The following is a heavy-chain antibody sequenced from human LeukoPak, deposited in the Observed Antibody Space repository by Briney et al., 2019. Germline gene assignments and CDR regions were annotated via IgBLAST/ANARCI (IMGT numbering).Heavy chain of an antibody. D-gene: IGHD2-15*01. J-gene: IGHJ3*02. CDR1: GFTVSSNY. Sequence: GGSLRLSCAASGFTVSSNYMSWVRQAPGKGLEWVSVIYSGGSTYYADSVKGRFTISRDNSKNTLYLQMNSLRAEDTAVYYCAKVGCSGGSCYGVAFDIWGQGTMVTVSS. CDR2: IYSGGST. V-gene: IGHV3-66*01. CDR3: AKVGCSGGSCYGVAFDI.